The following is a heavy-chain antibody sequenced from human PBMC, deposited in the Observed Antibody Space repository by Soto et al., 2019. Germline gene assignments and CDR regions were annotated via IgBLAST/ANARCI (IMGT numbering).Heavy chain of an antibody. D-gene: IGHD3-10*01. J-gene: IGHJ3*02. Sequence: SETLSLTCTVSGGSISSSSYYWGWIRQPPGKGLECIGSIYYSGSTSYNPSLKSRVTISVDTSKNQFSLKLSSVTAADTAVYYCARVWGGAFDIWGQGTMVT. V-gene: IGHV4-39*07. CDR3: ARVWGGAFDI. CDR1: GGSISSSSYY. CDR2: IYYSGST.